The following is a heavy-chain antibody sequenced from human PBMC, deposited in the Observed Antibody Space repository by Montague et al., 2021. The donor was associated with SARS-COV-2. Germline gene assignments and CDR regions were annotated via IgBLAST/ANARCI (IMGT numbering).Heavy chain of an antibody. V-gene: IGHV3-30*04. J-gene: IGHJ6*02. CDR1: GFTFSRYG. D-gene: IGHD2-2*01. Sequence: SRILSLSASGFTFSRYGMHWVRQAPGKGLEWVAVISYDGRREYYADSVKGRFTISRDNSKNTMYVQMSSLRVDDTALYYCAKDAGWDYCRTTSCPGMDVWGQGTTVTVSS. CDR2: ISYDGRRE. CDR3: AKDAGWDYCRTTSCPGMDV.